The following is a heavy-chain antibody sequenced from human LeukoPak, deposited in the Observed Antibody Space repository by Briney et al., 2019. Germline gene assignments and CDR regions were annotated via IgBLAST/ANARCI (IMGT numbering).Heavy chain of an antibody. Sequence: GASVKVSCKASGYTFTGYYMHWVRQAPGQGLEWMGWINPNSGGTNYAQKFQGRVTMTRDTSISTAYMELSRLRSDDTAVYYCATSTRDYDFWSGYYGSSSYYMDVWGKGTTVTVSS. V-gene: IGHV1-2*02. CDR1: GYTFTGYY. J-gene: IGHJ6*03. CDR2: INPNSGGT. CDR3: ATSTRDYDFWSGYYGSSSYYMDV. D-gene: IGHD3-3*01.